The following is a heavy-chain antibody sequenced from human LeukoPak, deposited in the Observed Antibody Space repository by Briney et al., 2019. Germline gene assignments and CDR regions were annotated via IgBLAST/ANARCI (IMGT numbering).Heavy chain of an antibody. CDR2: ISTDGSST. D-gene: IGHD6-19*01. V-gene: IGHV3-74*01. Sequence: GGSLRLSCAASGFTFSSNWMHWVRQGPGKGLLWVSRISTDGSSTTYADSVKGRFTISRDNAKNTLYLQMNSLRAEDTAVYYCSRASSSVPNLLDYWGQGTLVTVSS. CDR3: SRASSSVPNLLDY. CDR1: GFTFSSNW. J-gene: IGHJ4*02.